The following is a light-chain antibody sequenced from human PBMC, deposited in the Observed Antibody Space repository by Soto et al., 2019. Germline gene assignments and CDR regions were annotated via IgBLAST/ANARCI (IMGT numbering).Light chain of an antibody. V-gene: IGKV1-27*01. CDR2: GAS. CDR3: QKYDSGPLT. CDR1: QDIGHS. Sequence: DIQMTQSPSSLSASVGDRVTFTCRASQDIGHSLAWYQQKPGKPIQLLIYGASTLHSGVSSRFSGSGSGTDFALAMCSRPPEDVATYYCQKYDSGPLTLGGGTKVEL. J-gene: IGKJ4*01.